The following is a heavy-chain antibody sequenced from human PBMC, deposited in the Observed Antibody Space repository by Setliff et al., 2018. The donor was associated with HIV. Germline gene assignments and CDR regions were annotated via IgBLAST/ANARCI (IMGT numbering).Heavy chain of an antibody. CDR1: GFTFSSYS. D-gene: IGHD6-13*01. V-gene: IGHV3-49*04. Sequence: GGSLRLSCAASGFTFSSYSMSWVRQAPGKGLEWVSFIRSKAYGGTTEYAASVKGRFTISREDSKSIAYLQMNSLRTEDTAVYYCTRASSWYYYMDVWGKGTTVTVS. CDR3: TRASSWYYYMDV. J-gene: IGHJ6*03. CDR2: IRSKAYGGTT.